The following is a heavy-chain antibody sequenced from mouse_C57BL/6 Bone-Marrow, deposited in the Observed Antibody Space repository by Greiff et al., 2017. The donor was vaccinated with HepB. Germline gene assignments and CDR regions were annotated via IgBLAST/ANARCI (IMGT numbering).Heavy chain of an antibody. J-gene: IGHJ1*03. CDR1: GYTFTSYW. CDR3: ARFGYYGPYWYFDV. CDR2: IDPSDSYT. V-gene: IGHV1-59*01. Sequence: QVQLQQPGAELVRPGTSVKLSCKASGYTFTSYWMHWVKQRPGQGLEWIGVIDPSDSYTNYNQKFKGKATLNVDTSSSTAYMQLSSLTSEDSAVYYCARFGYYGPYWYFDVWGTGTTVTVSS. D-gene: IGHD1-2*01.